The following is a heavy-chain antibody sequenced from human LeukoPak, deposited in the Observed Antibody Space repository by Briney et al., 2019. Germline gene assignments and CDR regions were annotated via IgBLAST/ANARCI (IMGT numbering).Heavy chain of an antibody. Sequence: ASVKVSCKSSGYTFTSYGIIWVRQAPGQGLEWMGCISAYNGNTNYAQKLQGRVTMTTDTSTSTAYMELRSLRSDDTAVYYCASGPYDILTGYYRGYFDYWGQGTLVTVSS. J-gene: IGHJ4*02. V-gene: IGHV1-18*01. CDR2: ISAYNGNT. CDR1: GYTFTSYG. D-gene: IGHD3-9*01. CDR3: ASGPYDILTGYYRGYFDY.